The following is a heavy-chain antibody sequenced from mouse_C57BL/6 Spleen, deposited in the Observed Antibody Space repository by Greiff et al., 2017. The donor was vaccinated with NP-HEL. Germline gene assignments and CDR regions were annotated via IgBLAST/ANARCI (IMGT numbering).Heavy chain of an antibody. CDR3: AKLGRRDWYFDV. V-gene: IGHV5-12*01. CDR2: ISNGGGST. D-gene: IGHD4-1*01. J-gene: IGHJ1*03. Sequence: EVQLVESGGGLVQPGGSLKLSCAASGFTFSDYYMYWVRQTPEKRLEWVAYISNGGGSTYYPDTVKGRFTISRDNAKNTLYLQMSRLKSEDTAMYYCAKLGRRDWYFDVWGTGTTVTVSS. CDR1: GFTFSDYY.